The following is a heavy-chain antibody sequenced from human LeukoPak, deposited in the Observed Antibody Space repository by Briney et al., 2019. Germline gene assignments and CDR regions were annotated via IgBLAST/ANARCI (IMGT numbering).Heavy chain of an antibody. J-gene: IGHJ4*02. Sequence: GGSLRLSCAASGFTFSNAWMSWVRQAPGKGLEWVGRIKSKTDGGTTDYAAPVKGRFTISRDDSKNTLYLQMNSLKTEDTAVYYCTTAPKAVQVRGVIKWGQGTLVTVSS. CDR1: GFTFSNAW. CDR3: TTAPKAVQVRGVIK. CDR2: IKSKTDGGTT. D-gene: IGHD3-10*01. V-gene: IGHV3-15*01.